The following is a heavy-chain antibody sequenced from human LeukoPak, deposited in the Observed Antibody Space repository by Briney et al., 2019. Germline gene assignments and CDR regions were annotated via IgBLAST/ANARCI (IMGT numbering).Heavy chain of an antibody. CDR2: ITAIDGRT. V-gene: IGHV3-23*01. CDR1: GFTFSDYY. J-gene: IGHJ4*02. D-gene: IGHD6-13*01. CDR3: TKDRRGPAAGTWYFDS. Sequence: TGGSLRLSCAASGFTFSDYYMSWVRQAPGRGLEWVSSITAIDGRTYYADSVRGRFTISRDNSKNTVYLQLNSLRAGDTAIYYCTKDRRGPAAGTWYFDSWGQGTLVTVSS.